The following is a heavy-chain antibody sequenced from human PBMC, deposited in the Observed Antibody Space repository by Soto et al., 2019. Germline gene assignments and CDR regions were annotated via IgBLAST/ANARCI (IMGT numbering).Heavy chain of an antibody. J-gene: IGHJ6*02. CDR3: ARDKHYHYGMDV. Sequence: EVQLVESGGGLVKPGGSLRLSCAASGFTFSSYSMNWVRQAPGKGLEWVSSISSSSSYIYYADSVKGRFTISRDNAKNSLYLQMNSLRAEDTAVYYCARDKHYHYGMDVWGQGTTVTVSS. V-gene: IGHV3-21*01. D-gene: IGHD2-21*01. CDR2: ISSSSSYI. CDR1: GFTFSSYS.